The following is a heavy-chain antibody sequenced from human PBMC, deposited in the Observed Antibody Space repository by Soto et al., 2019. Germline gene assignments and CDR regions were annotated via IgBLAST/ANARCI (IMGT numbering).Heavy chain of an antibody. CDR1: GGSISSSSW. V-gene: IGHV4-4*02. Sequence: QVQLQESGPGLVKPSGTLSLTCAVSGGSISSSSWWSWVRLPPGKGLEWIGEIYHSGSTNYNPSLKSRVTISIDKSKNQFSLKLSSVTAADTAVYYCASRTGDFAIWFDPWGQGTLVTVSS. CDR3: ASRTGDFAIWFDP. J-gene: IGHJ5*02. CDR2: IYHSGST. D-gene: IGHD4-17*01.